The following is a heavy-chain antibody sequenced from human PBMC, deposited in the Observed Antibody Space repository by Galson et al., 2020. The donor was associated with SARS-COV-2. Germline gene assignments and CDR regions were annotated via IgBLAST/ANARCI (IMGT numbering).Heavy chain of an antibody. Sequence: GESLKISCKGSGYSFTDYWIGWVRQVPGKGLEWRGIIYPGDSDARYSPSFQGHITISVDKSITTAYLLWSSLKASDTAMYYCARAPDGMDVWGQGTTVTVSS. CDR3: ARAPDGMDV. CDR2: IYPGDSDA. J-gene: IGHJ6*02. V-gene: IGHV5-51*01. CDR1: GYSFTDYW.